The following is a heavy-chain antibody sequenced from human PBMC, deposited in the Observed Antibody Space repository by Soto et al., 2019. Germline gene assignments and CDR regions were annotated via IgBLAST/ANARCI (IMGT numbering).Heavy chain of an antibody. CDR2: IYTDGGT. CDR1: GFTVSSNS. D-gene: IGHD3-16*01. Sequence: EVELVETGGGLIQPGGSLRLSCAASGFTVSSNSMSWVRQAPGKGLEWVSLIYTDGGTYYGDSVKGRFTISRDTSKNTLSLQMTSLRAGDTAVYYCARDNSMLGAPFHYWGQGTLVTVSS. V-gene: IGHV3-53*02. J-gene: IGHJ4*02. CDR3: ARDNSMLGAPFHY.